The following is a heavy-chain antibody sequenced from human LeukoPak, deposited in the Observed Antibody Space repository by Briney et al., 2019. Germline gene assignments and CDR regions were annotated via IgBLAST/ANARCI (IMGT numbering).Heavy chain of an antibody. D-gene: IGHD1-26*01. CDR1: GYTFTGYY. V-gene: IGHV1-2*02. Sequence: ASVKVSCKASGYTFTGYYMHWVRQAPGQGLEWMGWINPNSGGTNYAQKFQGRVTMTRDTSISTAYMELSRLRSDDTAVYYCARDRAPSGDGFDYWGQGTLVTVSS. J-gene: IGHJ4*02. CDR3: ARDRAPSGDGFDY. CDR2: INPNSGGT.